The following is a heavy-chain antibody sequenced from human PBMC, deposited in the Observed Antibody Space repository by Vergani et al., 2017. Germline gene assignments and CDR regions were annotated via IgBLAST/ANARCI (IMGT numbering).Heavy chain of an antibody. Sequence: QVQLVESGGGVVQPGRSLRLSCAASGFTFSTYGIHWVRQTPGKGLEWVAVIWYDGSNKYYADSVKGRFTISRDNSKNTLYLRMNSLRAEDTAVYYCARDPSDNTRSNYFDYWGQGTLVTDSA. D-gene: IGHD2-2*01. CDR3: ARDPSDNTRSNYFDY. CDR1: GFTFSTYG. J-gene: IGHJ4*02. CDR2: IWYDGSNK. V-gene: IGHV3-33*01.